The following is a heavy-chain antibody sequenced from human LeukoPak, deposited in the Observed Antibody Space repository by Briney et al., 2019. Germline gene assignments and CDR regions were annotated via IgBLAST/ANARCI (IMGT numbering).Heavy chain of an antibody. V-gene: IGHV1-69*13. CDR2: IIPIFGTA. CDR1: GYTLTELS. Sequence: ASVKVSCTVSGYTLTELSMHWVRQAPGKGLEWMGGIIPIFGTANYAQKFQGRVTITADESTSTAYMELSSLRSEDTAVYYCARGGDSSGYDFDYWGQGTLVTVSS. CDR3: ARGGDSSGYDFDY. D-gene: IGHD3-22*01. J-gene: IGHJ4*02.